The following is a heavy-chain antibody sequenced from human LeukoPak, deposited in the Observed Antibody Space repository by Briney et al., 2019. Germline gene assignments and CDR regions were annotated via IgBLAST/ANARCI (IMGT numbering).Heavy chain of an antibody. J-gene: IGHJ4*02. CDR1: GFTFSTYG. CDR3: AKWVGIAAAGTPDDY. V-gene: IGHV3-23*01. Sequence: GGTLRLSCAASGFTFSTYGMTWVRQAPGRGLEWVSAISGSGGDTYYADSVKGRFTISRDNSKNTLYLQMNSLRAEDTAVYYCAKWVGIAAAGTPDDYWGQGTLVTVSS. CDR2: ISGSGGDT. D-gene: IGHD6-13*01.